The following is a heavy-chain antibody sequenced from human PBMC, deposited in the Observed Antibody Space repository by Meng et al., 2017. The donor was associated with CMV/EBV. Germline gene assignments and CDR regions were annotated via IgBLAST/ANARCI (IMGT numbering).Heavy chain of an antibody. CDR2: INPNSGGT. Sequence: KASGYTFTGYYMHWVRQAPGQGLEWMGWINPNSGGTNYAQKFQGRVTMTRDTSISTAYMELSRLRSDDTAVHYCARDRLVVPTNWFDPWGQGTLVTVSS. V-gene: IGHV1-2*02. CDR3: ARDRLVVPTNWFDP. J-gene: IGHJ5*02. D-gene: IGHD2-2*01. CDR1: GYTFTGYY.